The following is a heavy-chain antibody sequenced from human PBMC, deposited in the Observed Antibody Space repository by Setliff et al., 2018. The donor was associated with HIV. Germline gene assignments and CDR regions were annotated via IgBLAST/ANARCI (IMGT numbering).Heavy chain of an antibody. V-gene: IGHV4-30-4*01. D-gene: IGHD3-10*01. CDR1: YDTISTADYY. J-gene: IGHJ4*02. Sequence: SETLSLTCTASYDTISTADYYWSWIRQPPGKGLEWIGFVSYTGTTRYSPSLKSRITISIDTSKNQFSLQLSSVTAADTAVYYCARLSTTSRDFDSWGQGTPVTVSS. CDR3: ARLSTTSRDFDS. CDR2: VSYTGTT.